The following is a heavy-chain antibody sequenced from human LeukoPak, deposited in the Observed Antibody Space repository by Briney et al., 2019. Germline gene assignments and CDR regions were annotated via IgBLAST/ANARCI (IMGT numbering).Heavy chain of an antibody. Sequence: PSETLSLTCAVYGGSFSAYYGSWIRQPPGKGLEWIGEINHSGSTNYNPSLKSRVNISVDTSKNQFSLKLSSVTAADTAVYYCARVSRLWWARDIWGQGTMVTVSS. CDR1: GGSFSAYY. CDR3: ARVSRLWWARDI. D-gene: IGHD2-21*01. J-gene: IGHJ3*02. CDR2: INHSGST. V-gene: IGHV4-34*01.